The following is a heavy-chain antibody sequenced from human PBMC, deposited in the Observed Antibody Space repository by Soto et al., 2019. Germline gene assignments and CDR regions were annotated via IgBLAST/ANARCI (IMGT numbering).Heavy chain of an antibody. Sequence: SETLSPTCTVSGGPISNVDYYWSWIRQPPGKGLEWIGYIYYSGSTYYNPSLKSRVTISVDTSKNQFSLKLSSVTAADTAVYYCARDFWEAAAGSGVSDYYYYGMDVWGQGTTVT. V-gene: IGHV4-30-4*01. D-gene: IGHD6-13*01. CDR2: IYYSGST. CDR1: GGPISNVDYY. CDR3: ARDFWEAAAGSGVSDYYYYGMDV. J-gene: IGHJ6*02.